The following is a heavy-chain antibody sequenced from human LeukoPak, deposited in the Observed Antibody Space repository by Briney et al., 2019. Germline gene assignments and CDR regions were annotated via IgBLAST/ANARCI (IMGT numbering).Heavy chain of an antibody. CDR3: ARGLHGGLWEYMVRGVSYYGMDV. CDR2: ISYDGSNK. J-gene: IGHJ6*02. Sequence: GGSLRLSCAASGFTFSSYAMHWVRQAPGKGLEWVAVISYDGSNKYYADSVKGRFTISRDNSKSTLYLQMNSLRAEDTAVYYCARGLHGGLWEYMVRGVSYYGMDVWGQGTTVTVSS. CDR1: GFTFSSYA. V-gene: IGHV3-30*04. D-gene: IGHD3-10*01.